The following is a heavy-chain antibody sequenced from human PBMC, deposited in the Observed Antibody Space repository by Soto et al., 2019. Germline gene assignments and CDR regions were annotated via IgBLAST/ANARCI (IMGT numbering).Heavy chain of an antibody. Sequence: SQTLSLTCAISGDSVSSNSAVWNWIIQSPSRGLEWLGRTYYRSKWYNDYAVSVKSRITINPDTSKNQFSLQLSSVTPEDTAVYYCARALKPFTSSDAFDIWGQGTMVTVSS. V-gene: IGHV6-1*01. D-gene: IGHD3-16*01. CDR3: ARALKPFTSSDAFDI. CDR1: GDSVSSNSAV. CDR2: TYYRSKWYN. J-gene: IGHJ3*02.